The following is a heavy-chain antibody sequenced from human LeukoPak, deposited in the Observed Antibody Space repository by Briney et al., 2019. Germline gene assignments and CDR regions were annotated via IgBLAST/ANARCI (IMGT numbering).Heavy chain of an antibody. J-gene: IGHJ4*02. Sequence: GGSLRLSCAASGFTFSSYSMNWVRQAPGKGLESVSSISSGSATIYYADSVKGRFAISRDNAKKSLYLQMNSLRDEDTAVYYCARVRDDYTYFDCWGQGTLVTVSS. CDR3: ARVRDDYTYFDC. D-gene: IGHD4-11*01. CDR1: GFTFSSYS. CDR2: ISSGSATI. V-gene: IGHV3-48*02.